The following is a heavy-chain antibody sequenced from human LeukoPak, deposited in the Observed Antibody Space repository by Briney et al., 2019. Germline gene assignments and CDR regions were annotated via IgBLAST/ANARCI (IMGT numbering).Heavy chain of an antibody. D-gene: IGHD2-8*01. Sequence: GGSLRLSRAASGFTVSNNYMSWVRQAPGKGLEWVSAISGSGGSTYYADSVKGRFTISRDNSKNTLYLQMNSLRAEDTAVYYCAKDLGYIVLTRGGQGTLVTVSS. CDR2: ISGSGGST. V-gene: IGHV3-23*01. CDR3: AKDLGYIVLTR. CDR1: GFTVSNNY. J-gene: IGHJ4*02.